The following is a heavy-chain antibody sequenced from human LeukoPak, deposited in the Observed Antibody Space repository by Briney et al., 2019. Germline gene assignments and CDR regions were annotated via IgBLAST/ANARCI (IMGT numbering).Heavy chain of an antibody. CDR3: AKDRHGIAEPFDY. Sequence: GGSLRLSCEVFGFTFSTSAMSWVRQAPGKGLEWVSGIRASDDTTYYVDSVKGRFTVSRDNSKNTLYLQMNSLRVEDTAVYYCAKDRHGIAEPFDYWGQGTLVTVSS. CDR1: GFTFSTSA. J-gene: IGHJ4*02. D-gene: IGHD6-13*01. V-gene: IGHV3-23*01. CDR2: IRASDDTT.